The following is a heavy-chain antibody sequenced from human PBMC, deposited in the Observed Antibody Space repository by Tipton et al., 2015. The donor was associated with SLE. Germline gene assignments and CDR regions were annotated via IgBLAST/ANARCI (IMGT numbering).Heavy chain of an antibody. CDR3: VRVGDVNVVPGRSDRHFDY. CDR1: GDSLSGQY. V-gene: IGHV4-34*12. Sequence: TLSLTCSVYGDSLSGQYWSWIRQPPGKGLEWIGEVFRSGTTNYNPSLKSRVTISADTSKNLFSLELRSVTAADTALFYCVRVGDVNVVPGRSDRHFDYWGQGILVTVSS. CDR2: VFRSGTT. J-gene: IGHJ4*02. D-gene: IGHD2-21*02.